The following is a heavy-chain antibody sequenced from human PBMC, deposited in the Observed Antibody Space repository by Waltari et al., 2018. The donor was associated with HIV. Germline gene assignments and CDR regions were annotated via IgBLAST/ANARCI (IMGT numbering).Heavy chain of an antibody. CDR1: GDTFSNYA. CDR2: IIPLFGTA. Sequence: QVQLVQSGAEVKKPGSSVKVSCKASGDTFSNYAFSWVRQAPGQRLEWMGGIIPLFGTALYAQRFQGRVTITADESTSTAYMEVRSLRSEDTAVYYCAREKDYYDSRGYYTPFDFWGQGTLLTVAS. J-gene: IGHJ4*02. CDR3: AREKDYYDSRGYYTPFDF. V-gene: IGHV1-69*01. D-gene: IGHD3-22*01.